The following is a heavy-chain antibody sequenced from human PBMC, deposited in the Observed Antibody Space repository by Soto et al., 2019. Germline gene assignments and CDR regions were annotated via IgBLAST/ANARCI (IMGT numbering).Heavy chain of an antibody. J-gene: IGHJ4*02. V-gene: IGHV3-11*06. Sequence: LRLSCVVSDFSLSGFYISWVRQAPWKGLEWLSFISMSGSYKTYAASVEGRFTISRDNVKNILYLQMDSLRVEDTAVYYCASRGHCSNGQCHPFDYWGQGTQVTVSS. D-gene: IGHD2-8*01. CDR1: DFSLSGFY. CDR3: ASRGHCSNGQCHPFDY. CDR2: ISMSGSYK.